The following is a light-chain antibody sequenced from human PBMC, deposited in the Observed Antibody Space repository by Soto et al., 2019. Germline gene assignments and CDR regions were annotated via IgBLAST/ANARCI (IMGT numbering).Light chain of an antibody. CDR2: AAS. Sequence: DIQKTPAPSSLYASVGDRVTITCRASQSSSSNLNRYQQKPGKAPKLLIYAASSLQSGVPSRFSGSGSGTDFTLTISSLQPEDFATYYCQHSYSTPLFTFGPGTKVDIK. CDR1: QSSSSN. CDR3: QHSYSTPLFT. V-gene: IGKV1-39*01. J-gene: IGKJ3*01.